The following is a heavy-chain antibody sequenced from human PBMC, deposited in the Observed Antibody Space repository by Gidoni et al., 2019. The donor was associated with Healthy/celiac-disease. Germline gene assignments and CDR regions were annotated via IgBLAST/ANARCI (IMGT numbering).Heavy chain of an antibody. J-gene: IGHJ5*02. Sequence: EVQLVESGGGVVQPGGSLRLACAASGFTFSSYWMHWVRQAPGKGLGWVSRINSDGSSTSYADSVKGRFTISRDNAKNTLYLQMNSLRAEDTAVYYCAREGGDYGDYGNSFDPWGQGTLVTVSS. V-gene: IGHV3-74*01. CDR1: GFTFSSYW. CDR3: AREGGDYGDYGNSFDP. D-gene: IGHD4-17*01. CDR2: INSDGSST.